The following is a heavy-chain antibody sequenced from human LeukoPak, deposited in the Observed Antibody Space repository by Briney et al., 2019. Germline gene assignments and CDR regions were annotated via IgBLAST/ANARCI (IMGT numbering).Heavy chain of an antibody. D-gene: IGHD6-6*01. V-gene: IGHV3-74*01. J-gene: IGHJ4*02. CDR1: EFTFSSYW. Sequence: GGSLRLSCAASEFTFSSYWMHWVRQAPGKGLVWVSRINGDGSDTSYADSVKGRFTISRDNAKNTLYLQMNSLRAEDTAVYYCARQSTAAPIDYWGQGPLVTVSS. CDR2: INGDGSDT. CDR3: ARQSTAAPIDY.